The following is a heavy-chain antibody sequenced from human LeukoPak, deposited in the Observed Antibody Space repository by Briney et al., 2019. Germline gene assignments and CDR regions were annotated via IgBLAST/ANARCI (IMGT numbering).Heavy chain of an antibody. J-gene: IGHJ4*02. D-gene: IGHD3-9*01. CDR3: ARISLTGYAPISGYFDY. Sequence: SQTLSLTCTVSGGSISSDDYYWSWIRQPAGKGLEWIGRIYASGSTNYNPSLKSRVTISVDTSKNQFSLKLTSVTAADTAVYYCARISLTGYAPISGYFDYWGQGTLVTVSS. CDR1: GGSISSDDYY. V-gene: IGHV4-61*02. CDR2: IYASGST.